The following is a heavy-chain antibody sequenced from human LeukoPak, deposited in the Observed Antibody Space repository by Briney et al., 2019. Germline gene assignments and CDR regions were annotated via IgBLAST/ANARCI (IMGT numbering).Heavy chain of an antibody. J-gene: IGHJ6*02. CDR1: GFTFRDYY. Sequence: GGSLRLSCAASGFTFRDYYISWISQAPGKGLEWVSYISRSGTTIYYAHSVKGRFTISRDNAKNSLYLQMNSLRAEDTAVYYSARAPDYGDYPGYGMDVWGQGTTVTVSS. D-gene: IGHD4-17*01. CDR3: ARAPDYGDYPGYGMDV. CDR2: ISRSGTTI. V-gene: IGHV3-11*01.